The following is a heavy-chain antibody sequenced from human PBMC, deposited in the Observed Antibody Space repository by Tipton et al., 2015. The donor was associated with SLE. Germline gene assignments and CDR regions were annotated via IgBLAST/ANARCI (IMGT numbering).Heavy chain of an antibody. CDR2: INWNSDNR. CDR3: VPRQVDFDH. CDR1: GFTFNDYA. J-gene: IGHJ4*02. V-gene: IGHV3-9*01. D-gene: IGHD2-15*01. Sequence: SLRLSCVASGFTFNDYAMHWVRQAPGRGLEWVSGINWNSDNRGYADSVKGRFTISRDNAKNSLYLQINSLRPEDTALYYCVPRQVDFDHWGQGTLVSVSS.